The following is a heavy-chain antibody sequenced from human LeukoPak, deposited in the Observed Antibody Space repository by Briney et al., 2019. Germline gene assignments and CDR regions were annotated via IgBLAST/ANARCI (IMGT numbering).Heavy chain of an antibody. D-gene: IGHD3-22*01. Sequence: GGSLRLSCAASGITVSSNYMSWVRQAPGKGLEWVANIKQDGSEKYYVDSVKGRFTISRDNAKNSLYLQMNSLRAEDTAVYYCAREKGYPWDTYYDSSGALDYWGQGTLVTVSS. V-gene: IGHV3-7*01. CDR2: IKQDGSEK. J-gene: IGHJ4*02. CDR1: GITVSSNY. CDR3: AREKGYPWDTYYDSSGALDY.